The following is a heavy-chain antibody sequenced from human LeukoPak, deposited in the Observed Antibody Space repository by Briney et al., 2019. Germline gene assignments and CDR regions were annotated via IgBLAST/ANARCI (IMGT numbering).Heavy chain of an antibody. CDR2: INHSGST. CDR1: GGSFSGYC. CDR3: ARGLPVTDYVWGSYRSNWFDP. J-gene: IGHJ5*02. D-gene: IGHD3-16*02. V-gene: IGHV4-34*01. Sequence: SETLSLTCAVYGGSFSGYCWSWIRQPPGKGLEWIGEINHSGSTNYNPSLKSRVTISVDTSKNQFSLKLSSMTAADTAVYYCARGLPVTDYVWGSYRSNWFDPWGQGTLVTVSS.